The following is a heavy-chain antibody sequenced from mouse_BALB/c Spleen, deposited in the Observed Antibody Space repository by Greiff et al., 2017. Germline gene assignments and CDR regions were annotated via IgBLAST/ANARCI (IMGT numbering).Heavy chain of an antibody. Sequence: EGQLQQSGAELVKPGASVKLSCTASGFNIKDTYMHWVKQRPEQGLEWIGRIDPANGNTKYDPKFQGKATITADTSSNTAYLQLSSLTSEDTAVYYCARNGLLRGRYFDVWGAGTTVTVSS. CDR3: ARNGLLRGRYFDV. V-gene: IGHV14-3*02. J-gene: IGHJ1*01. CDR1: GFNIKDTY. D-gene: IGHD1-1*01. CDR2: IDPANGNT.